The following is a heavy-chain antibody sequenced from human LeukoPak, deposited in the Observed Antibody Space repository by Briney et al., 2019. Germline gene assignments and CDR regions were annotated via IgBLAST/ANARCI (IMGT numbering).Heavy chain of an antibody. CDR1: GFTFSSYE. CDR2: ISSNGDAI. V-gene: IGHV3-48*03. J-gene: IGHJ4*02. CDR3: ARGRYGAGSYYVY. D-gene: IGHD3-10*01. Sequence: GGSLRLSCAASGFTFSSYEMNWVRQTPGKGLEWVSYISSNGDAIYYADSVKGRFTLSRDNAKNSLYLQMGGLRAEDTAVYYCARGRYGAGSYYVYWGQGTLVTVSS.